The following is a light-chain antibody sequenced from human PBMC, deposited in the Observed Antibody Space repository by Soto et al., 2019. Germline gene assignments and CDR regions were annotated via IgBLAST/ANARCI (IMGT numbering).Light chain of an antibody. Sequence: EIVFTQSPGTLPLSPGERCTLSCRASQSISRSYLAWYQQKPGQAPRLLIYAASSRATGIPDRFSGSGSGTDFTLTISRLEPEDSAVYYCQQYGSSPPITFGQGTRLEIK. CDR3: QQYGSSPPIT. CDR2: AAS. J-gene: IGKJ5*01. CDR1: QSISRSY. V-gene: IGKV3-20*01.